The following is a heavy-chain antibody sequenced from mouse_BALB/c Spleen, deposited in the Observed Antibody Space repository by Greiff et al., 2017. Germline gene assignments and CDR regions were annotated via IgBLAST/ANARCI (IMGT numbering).Heavy chain of an antibody. CDR2: IHPSDSET. V-gene: IGHV1S82*01. CDR3: ARAGYDYDEAWFAD. CDR1: GYSFTSYW. J-gene: IGHJ3*01. Sequence: VKLQQPGAELVRPGASVKLSCKASGYSFTSYWMNWVKQRPGQGLEWIGMIHPSDSETRLNQKFEDQATLTVDKSSSTTYMQLSSPTSEDSVVYDCARAGYDYDEAWFADWGQGTRVTVSA. D-gene: IGHD2-4*01.